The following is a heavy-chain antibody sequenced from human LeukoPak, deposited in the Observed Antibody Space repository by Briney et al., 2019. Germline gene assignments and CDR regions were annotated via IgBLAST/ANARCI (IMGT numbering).Heavy chain of an antibody. CDR2: IIPILGIA. Sequence: SVKVSCKASGGTFSSYAISWVRQAPGQGLEWMGRIIPILGIANYAQKFQGRVTITTDESTSTAYMELSSLRSEDTAVYYCAIGSSLGYYDTTWGQGTLVTVSS. V-gene: IGHV1-69*04. J-gene: IGHJ4*02. CDR3: AIGSSLGYYDTT. CDR1: GGTFSSYA. D-gene: IGHD3-22*01.